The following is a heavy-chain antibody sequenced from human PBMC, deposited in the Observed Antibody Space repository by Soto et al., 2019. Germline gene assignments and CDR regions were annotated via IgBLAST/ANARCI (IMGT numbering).Heavy chain of an antibody. Sequence: EVQLLESGGGLVQPGGSLRLSCAASGFTFSSYAMSWVRQAPGKGLEWVSAISGSGGSTYYADSVKGRFTISRDNSKNTLYLQMNSLRAEDTAVYYCAKFGVGATPPKQRGNYWGQGTLVTVSS. D-gene: IGHD1-26*01. CDR1: GFTFSSYA. J-gene: IGHJ4*02. CDR2: ISGSGGST. V-gene: IGHV3-23*01. CDR3: AKFGVGATPPKQRGNY.